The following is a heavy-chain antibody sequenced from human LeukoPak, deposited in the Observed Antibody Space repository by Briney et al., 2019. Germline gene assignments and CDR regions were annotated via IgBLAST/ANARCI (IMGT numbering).Heavy chain of an antibody. CDR3: ARVSSGWYAALFDY. V-gene: IGHV3-21*01. Sequence: GGSLRLSCAASGCTFSSYSMNWVRQAPGKGLEWVSSISSSSSYIYYADSVKGRFTISRDNAKNSLYLQMNSLRAEDTAVYYCARVSSGWYAALFDYWGQGTLVTVSS. CDR1: GCTFSSYS. CDR2: ISSSSSYI. D-gene: IGHD6-19*01. J-gene: IGHJ4*02.